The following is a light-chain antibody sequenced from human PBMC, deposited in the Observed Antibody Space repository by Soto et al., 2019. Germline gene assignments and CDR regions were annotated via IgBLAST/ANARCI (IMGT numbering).Light chain of an antibody. Sequence: QSALTQPASVSGSPGQSITISCSGTSSNIGGYNVVSWYQQHPGKAPKVIFYEAIKRPSGVSNRFSGSISGTTASLTISGLQADDEADYYCCSYVGATTYVFGSGTKLTVL. V-gene: IGLV2-23*01. J-gene: IGLJ1*01. CDR2: EAI. CDR1: SSNIGGYNV. CDR3: CSYVGATTYV.